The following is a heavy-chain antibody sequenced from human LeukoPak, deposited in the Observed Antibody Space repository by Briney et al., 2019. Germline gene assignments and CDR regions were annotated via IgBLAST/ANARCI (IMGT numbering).Heavy chain of an antibody. CDR1: GGSISSCY. D-gene: IGHD4-17*01. CDR3: AREGDYGFDY. V-gene: IGHV4-59*01. CDR2: IYYSGST. J-gene: IGHJ4*02. Sequence: SGTLSLTCPVSGGSISSCYWSWIGQPPGKGLEWIGYIYYSGSTNYNPSLKSRVTISVDTSRNQFSLKLSSVTAADTAVYYCAREGDYGFDYWGQGTLVTVSS.